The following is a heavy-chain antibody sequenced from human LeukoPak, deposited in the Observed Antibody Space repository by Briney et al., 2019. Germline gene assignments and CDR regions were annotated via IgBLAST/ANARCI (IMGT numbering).Heavy chain of an antibody. Sequence: GGSLRRSCAASGFTFTSYAMSWVRQAPGKGLEWLSAISGSGGSTFYADSVKGRFTISRGNSKNTLYLQMNSLRAEDTALYYCAKVPRATVRNWFDPWGQGTLVIVSS. V-gene: IGHV3-23*01. CDR1: GFTFTSYA. J-gene: IGHJ5*02. D-gene: IGHD4-17*01. CDR2: ISGSGGST. CDR3: AKVPRATVRNWFDP.